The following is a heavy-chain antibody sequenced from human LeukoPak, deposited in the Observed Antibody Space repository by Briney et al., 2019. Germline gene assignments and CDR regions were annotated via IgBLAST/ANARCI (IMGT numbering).Heavy chain of an antibody. V-gene: IGHV3-33*01. D-gene: IGHD3-3*01. Sequence: GGSLRLSCAASGFTFSSHGMHWVRQAPGKGLEWVAVIWYDGSNKYYADSVKGRFTISRDNSKNTLYLQMNSLRAEDTAVYYCARDHRPWSGYQNYFDYWGQRTLVTVSS. CDR1: GFTFSSHG. J-gene: IGHJ4*02. CDR2: IWYDGSNK. CDR3: ARDHRPWSGYQNYFDY.